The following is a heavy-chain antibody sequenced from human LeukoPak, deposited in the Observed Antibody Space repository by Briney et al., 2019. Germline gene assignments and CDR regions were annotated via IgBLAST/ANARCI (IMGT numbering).Heavy chain of an antibody. CDR1: GFTFSSYS. V-gene: IGHV3-21*01. D-gene: IGHD3-9*01. CDR3: AKDKRYFDWLLFEFDY. J-gene: IGHJ4*02. CDR2: ISSSSSYI. Sequence: PGGSLRLSCAASGFTFSSYSMNWVRQAPGKGLEWVSSISSSSSYIYYADSVKGRFTISRDNAKNSLYLQMNSLRAEDTAVYYCAKDKRYFDWLLFEFDYWGQGTLVTVSS.